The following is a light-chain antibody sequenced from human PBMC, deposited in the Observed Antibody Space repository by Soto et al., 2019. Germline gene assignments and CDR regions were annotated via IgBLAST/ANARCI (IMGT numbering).Light chain of an antibody. V-gene: IGKV3-15*01. CDR2: DAS. J-gene: IGKJ5*01. CDR1: QSVSRN. CDR3: QQYGNSPVT. Sequence: EIVMTQSPATLSVSPGERATLSCRASQSVSRNLAWYQQKPGQPPRLLIYDASTRATGVPARFGGSGSGTEFTLTISGLQSEDFAVYYCQQYGNSPVTFGQGTRLEI.